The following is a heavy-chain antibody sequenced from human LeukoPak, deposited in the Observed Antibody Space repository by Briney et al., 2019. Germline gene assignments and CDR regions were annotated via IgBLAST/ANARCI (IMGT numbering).Heavy chain of an antibody. CDR2: ISGSAYST. J-gene: IGHJ4*02. D-gene: IGHD6-19*01. CDR1: GFTFSTYG. CDR3: AKETVAAPPIDY. V-gene: IGHV3-23*01. Sequence: PGGSLRLYCAASGFTFSTYGMHWVRQAPGKGLESVSAISGSAYSTYYADSVKGRFTISRDNSKNTLYLQMNSLRAEDTAVYYCAKETVAAPPIDYWGQGTLVTVSS.